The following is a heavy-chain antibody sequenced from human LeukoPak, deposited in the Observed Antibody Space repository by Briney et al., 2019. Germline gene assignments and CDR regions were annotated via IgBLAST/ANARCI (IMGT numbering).Heavy chain of an antibody. CDR2: VYYNDYT. CDR3: ARGGRFYFGSGTDYYFMDV. V-gene: IGHV4-59*01. D-gene: IGHD3-10*01. J-gene: IGHJ6*03. CDR1: GGPLSHFY. Sequence: SETLSLTCTVSGGPLSHFYWSWVRQPPGKALEWIGYVYYNDYTTYNPSLNSRVTISKDPSKNQFSLNLTSVTAADTAVYYCARGGRFYFGSGTDYYFMDVWGIGTTVTVSS.